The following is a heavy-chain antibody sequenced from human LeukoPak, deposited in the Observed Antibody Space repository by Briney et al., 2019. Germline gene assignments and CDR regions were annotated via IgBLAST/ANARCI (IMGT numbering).Heavy chain of an antibody. CDR1: GYTFTSYY. D-gene: IGHD6-19*01. Sequence: ASVKVSCKASGYTFTSYYMHWVRQAPGQGLEWMGIINPSGGSTSYAQKFQGRVTMTRDTSTSTVYMELSSLRSEDTAVYYCARGPSIAVAGTSYYYYGMDVWGQGTTVTVSS. J-gene: IGHJ6*02. V-gene: IGHV1-46*01. CDR2: INPSGGST. CDR3: ARGPSIAVAGTSYYYYGMDV.